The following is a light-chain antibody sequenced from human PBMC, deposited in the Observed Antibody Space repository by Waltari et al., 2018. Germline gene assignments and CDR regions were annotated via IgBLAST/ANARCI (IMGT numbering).Light chain of an antibody. Sequence: DIVMTQSPDSLAVSLRGRATINCTASHGVLYSSNNKNYLAWYQQKPGQPPKLLIYWASTRESGVPDRFSGSGSGTDFTLTISSLQAEDVAVYYCQQYYSTPPWTFGQGTKVEIK. V-gene: IGKV4-1*01. CDR3: QQYYSTPPWT. J-gene: IGKJ1*01. CDR2: WAS. CDR1: HGVLYSSNNKNY.